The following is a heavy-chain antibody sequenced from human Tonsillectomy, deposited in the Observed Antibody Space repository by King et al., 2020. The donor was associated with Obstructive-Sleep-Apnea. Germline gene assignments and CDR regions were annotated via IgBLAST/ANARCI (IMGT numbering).Heavy chain of an antibody. J-gene: IGHJ4*02. V-gene: IGHV4-31*03. CDR1: VAPISVGTFY. CDR2: IYTSGST. Sequence: QLQESGPGLVKPSQTLFLTCTVSVAPISVGTFYLSWVRQHPGKGLEGIGYIYTSGSTYYNPSLKSRVIISVDTSKNQFSLKLSSVTAADTAVYYCARNTGYSFGHFDYWGQGALATVSS. CDR3: ARNTGYSFGHFDY. D-gene: IGHD5-18*01.